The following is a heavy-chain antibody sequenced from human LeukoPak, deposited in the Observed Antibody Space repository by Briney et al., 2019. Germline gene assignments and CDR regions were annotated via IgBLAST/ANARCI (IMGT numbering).Heavy chain of an antibody. V-gene: IGHV1-69*06. D-gene: IGHD6-19*01. J-gene: IGHJ4*02. CDR3: ARGHPYSSGWFGYFDY. CDR2: IIPIFGTA. CDR1: GGIFSSYA. Sequence: SVKVSCKASGGIFSSYAISWVRQAPGQGLEWMGGIIPIFGTANYAQKFQGRVTITADKSTSTAYMELSSLRSEDTAVYYCARGHPYSSGWFGYFDYWGQGTLGTVSS.